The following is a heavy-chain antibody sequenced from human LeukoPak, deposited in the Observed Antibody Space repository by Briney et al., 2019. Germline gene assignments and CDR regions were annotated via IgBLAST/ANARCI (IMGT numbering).Heavy chain of an antibody. V-gene: IGHV3-74*01. J-gene: IGHJ4*02. CDR3: ARDYAIL. D-gene: IGHD3-9*01. CDR1: GFSLSSYW. Sequence: GGSLRLSCAASGFSLSSYWMHWVPQAPGKGLMWVSRVTSDGSSTSYADSVKGRFSISRDNAKITLYLHMNSLRAEDTAVYYCARDYAILWGQGTLVTVSS. CDR2: VTSDGSST.